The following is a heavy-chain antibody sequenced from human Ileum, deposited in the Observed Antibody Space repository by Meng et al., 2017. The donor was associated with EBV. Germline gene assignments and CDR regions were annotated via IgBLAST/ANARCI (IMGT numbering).Heavy chain of an antibody. CDR1: GYRFTAFG. V-gene: IGHV1-18*01. D-gene: IGHD3-10*01. CDR2: ITTYNGDT. J-gene: IGHJ4*02. Sequence: QVQLGQSGAEVKKPGASVKVSCTASGYRFTAFGISWVRQAPGQGPEWMGWITTYNGDTKYAQKFQGRVTMTRETSTNTAYMELTGLRSDDTAVYYCARTYYGSYGFDYWGQGTLVTVSS. CDR3: ARTYYGSYGFDY.